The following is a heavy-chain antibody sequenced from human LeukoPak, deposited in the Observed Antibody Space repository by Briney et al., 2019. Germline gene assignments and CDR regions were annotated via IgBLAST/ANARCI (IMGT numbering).Heavy chain of an antibody. J-gene: IGHJ4*02. CDR2: IKERGSEK. CDR1: GFTFDYYW. V-gene: IGHV3-7*01. CDR3: ASGSYYDSEGDY. D-gene: IGHD1-26*01. Sequence: GGSLRLSCAASGFTFDYYWMTWVRQAPGKGLEWLANIKERGSEKYYVDSVKGRFTISRDNAKNSLYLQMNSLRAEDTAVYYCASGSYYDSEGDYWGQGTLVTVSS.